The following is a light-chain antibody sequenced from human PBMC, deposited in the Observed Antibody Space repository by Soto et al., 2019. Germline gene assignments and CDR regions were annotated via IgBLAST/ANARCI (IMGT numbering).Light chain of an antibody. CDR2: RAS. CDR3: QLYNTYSGT. CDR1: ESVSSW. Sequence: DIQMTQSPSTLSASVGDRVTLTCRASESVSSWLAWYQQKPGKAPKLLIYRASTLQSGVPSRFSASGSGTEFILTISSLQPDDFATYYCQLYNTYSGTFGQGTKVDIK. J-gene: IGKJ1*01. V-gene: IGKV1-5*03.